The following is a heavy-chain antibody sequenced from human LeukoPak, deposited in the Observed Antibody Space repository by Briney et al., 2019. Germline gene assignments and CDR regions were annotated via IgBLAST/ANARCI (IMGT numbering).Heavy chain of an antibody. J-gene: IGHJ5*01. D-gene: IGHD5-12*01. V-gene: IGHV4-59*06. CDR3: ARDRDGYDWLDS. Sequence: SETLSLTCTVSGGSISSYYWSWIRQHPGKGLEWTGYIYYSGYTYYNPFLKSRILMSVDTSENQFSLKLRSVTAADTAIYYCARDRDGYDWLDSWGPGTLVTVSS. CDR1: GGSISSYY. CDR2: IYYSGYT.